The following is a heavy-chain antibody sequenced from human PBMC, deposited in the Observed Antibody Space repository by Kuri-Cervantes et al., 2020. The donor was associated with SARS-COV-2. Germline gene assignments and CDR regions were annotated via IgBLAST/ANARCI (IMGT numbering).Heavy chain of an antibody. CDR2: ISGSGGSI. D-gene: IGHD6-6*01. V-gene: IGHV3-23*01. CDR3: AKDPFGSSSAEYFQY. CDR1: GFTFRTYA. Sequence: GGSLRLSCVASGFTFRTYAMSWVRQAPGKGLEWVSTISGSGGSIDYAVSVKGRFTISRDNSENTLYLEMDSLTADDTAIYYCAKDPFGSSSAEYFQYWGPGTLVTVSS. J-gene: IGHJ1*01.